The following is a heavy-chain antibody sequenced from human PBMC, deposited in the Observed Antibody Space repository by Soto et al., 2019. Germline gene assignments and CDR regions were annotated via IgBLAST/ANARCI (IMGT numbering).Heavy chain of an antibody. CDR1: GYSFTSYW. Sequence: GPSQQISCKGSGYSFTSYWIGWVRKMQGKGLEWMGIIYPGDSDTTYSPSFQGQVTISADKSISTAYLQSNNLKASDTAIYYCARLIPGATDAFDIWGEGTIGSGSS. J-gene: IGHJ3*02. CDR3: ARLIPGATDAFDI. D-gene: IGHD1-26*01. V-gene: IGHV5-51*01. CDR2: IYPGDSDT.